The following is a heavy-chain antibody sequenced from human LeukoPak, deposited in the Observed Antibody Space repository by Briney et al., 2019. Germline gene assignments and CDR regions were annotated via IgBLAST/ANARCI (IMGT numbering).Heavy chain of an antibody. CDR1: GYSISSGYY. D-gene: IGHD1-26*01. J-gene: IGHJ5*02. CDR2: IYHSGST. CDR3: ARNPSYYNWFDP. Sequence: SETLSLTCTVSGYSISSGYYWGWIRQPPGKGLEWIGSIYHSGSTYYNPSLKSRVTISVDTSKNQFSLKLSSVTAADTAVYYCARNPSYYNWFDPWGQGTLVTVSS. V-gene: IGHV4-38-2*02.